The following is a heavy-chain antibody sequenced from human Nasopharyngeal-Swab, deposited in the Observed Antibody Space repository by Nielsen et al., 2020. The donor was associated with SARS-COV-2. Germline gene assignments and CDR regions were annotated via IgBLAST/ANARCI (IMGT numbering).Heavy chain of an antibody. V-gene: IGHV4-39*01. CDR1: GFSISSSSYY. CDR2: IYYSGST. Sequence: SETLSLTCTVSGFSISSSSYYWGWIRQPPGKGLEWIGSIYYSGSTYYNSSLKSRVTISVDTSKNQFSLKLSSVTAADTAVYYCASCRTSITIFGVVIRNGMDVWGQGTTVTVSS. CDR3: ASCRTSITIFGVVIRNGMDV. D-gene: IGHD3-3*01. J-gene: IGHJ6*02.